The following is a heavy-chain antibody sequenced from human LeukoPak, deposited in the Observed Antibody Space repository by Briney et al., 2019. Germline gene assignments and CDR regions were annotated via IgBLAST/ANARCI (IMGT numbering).Heavy chain of an antibody. CDR3: AKDRFDTYYYDSSGYRTDY. CDR1: GFTFSNYG. D-gene: IGHD3-22*01. Sequence: GGSLRLSCAAPGFTFSNYGLNWVRQAPGKGLEWVAVISYDGSNKYYADSVKGRFTISSDNSKNTLYLQMNSLRAEDTAVYYCAKDRFDTYYYDSSGYRTDYWGQGTLVTVSS. CDR2: ISYDGSNK. V-gene: IGHV3-30*18. J-gene: IGHJ4*02.